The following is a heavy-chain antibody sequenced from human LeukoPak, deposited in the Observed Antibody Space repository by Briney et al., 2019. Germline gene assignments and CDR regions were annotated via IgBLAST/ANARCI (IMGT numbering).Heavy chain of an antibody. D-gene: IGHD1-26*01. Sequence: SETLSLTCAVYGGSFSGYYWSWIRQPPGKGLEWIGEINHSGSTNYNPSLKSRVTISVDTSKNQFSLKLSSVTAADTAVYYCVRRVRELLGDGMDVWGQGTTVTVSS. CDR3: VRRVRELLGDGMDV. CDR1: GGSFSGYY. CDR2: INHSGST. J-gene: IGHJ6*02. V-gene: IGHV4-34*01.